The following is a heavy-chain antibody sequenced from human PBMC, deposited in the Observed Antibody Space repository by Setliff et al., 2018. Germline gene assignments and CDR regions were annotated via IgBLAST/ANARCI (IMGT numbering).Heavy chain of an antibody. V-gene: IGHV4-39*01. J-gene: IGHJ6*03. Sequence: LSLTCTVSHGSISSGNYFWGWIRQPPGKGLEWMGSIFYTGSTYYSPSLKSRVTMSIDTSKNQFSLNLNSVTAADTAVYYCARQPYSTTYYYYYYYMDVWGKGTTVTVSS. CDR3: ARQPYSTTYYYYYYYMDV. CDR1: HGSISSGNYF. CDR2: IFYTGST. D-gene: IGHD6-13*01.